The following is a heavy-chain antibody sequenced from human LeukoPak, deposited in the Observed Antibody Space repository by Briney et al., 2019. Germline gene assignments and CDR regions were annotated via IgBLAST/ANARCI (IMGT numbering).Heavy chain of an antibody. D-gene: IGHD3/OR15-3a*01. CDR1: GFTFSSYG. CDR2: ISYDGSNK. J-gene: IGHJ4*02. CDR3: AKDLALGWSYYFDY. Sequence: PGRSLRLSCAASGFTFSSYGMHWVRQAPGKGLEWVAVISYDGSNKYYADSVKGRFTISRDNSKNTLYLQMNSLRAEDTAVYYCAKDLALGWSYYFDYWGQGTLVTVSS. V-gene: IGHV3-30*18.